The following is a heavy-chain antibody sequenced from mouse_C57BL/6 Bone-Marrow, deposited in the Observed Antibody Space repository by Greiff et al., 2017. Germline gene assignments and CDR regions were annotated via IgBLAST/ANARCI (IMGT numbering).Heavy chain of an antibody. CDR3: ASGIYFDY. Sequence: EVQLQQSGPELVKPGASVKISCKASGYTFTDYYMNWVKQSHGKSLEWIGDINPNNGGTSYNQKFKGKATLTVDKSSSTAYMELRSLTSEDSAVYYCASGIYFDYWGQGTTLTVSS. J-gene: IGHJ2*01. CDR1: GYTFTDYY. V-gene: IGHV1-26*01. CDR2: INPNNGGT.